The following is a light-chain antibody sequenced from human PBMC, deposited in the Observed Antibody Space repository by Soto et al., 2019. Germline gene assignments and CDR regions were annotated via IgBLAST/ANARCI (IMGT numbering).Light chain of an antibody. J-gene: IGKJ2*01. CDR3: QQSNSIPYT. V-gene: IGKV1-12*02. CDR2: ASS. Sequence: DIQMTQSPSSVSASVGDRVTITCRASQGISSWLAWYQQKPGKAPELLTYASSSLQSGVPSRFSGSGSGTAFTLTINSLQPEDVATYYCQQSNSIPYTFGQGTKLEI. CDR1: QGISSW.